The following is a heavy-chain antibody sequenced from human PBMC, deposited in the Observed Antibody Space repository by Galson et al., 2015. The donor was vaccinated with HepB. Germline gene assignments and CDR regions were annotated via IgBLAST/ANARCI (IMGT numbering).Heavy chain of an antibody. CDR1: GYTFTGYY. CDR2: INPNSGGT. CDR3: AREESSSWTLSFDMDV. Sequence: SVKVSCKASGYTFTGYYMHWVRQAPGQGLEWMGRINPNSGGTNYAQKFQGRVTMTRDTSISTAYMELSRLRSDDTAVYYCAREESSSWTLSFDMDVWGKGTTVTVSS. V-gene: IGHV1-2*06. D-gene: IGHD6-13*01. J-gene: IGHJ6*03.